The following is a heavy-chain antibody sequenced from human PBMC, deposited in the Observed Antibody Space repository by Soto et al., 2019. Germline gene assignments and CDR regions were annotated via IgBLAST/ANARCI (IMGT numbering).Heavy chain of an antibody. Sequence: EAQLVESGGGFVQPGRSLRISCAGSGFIFDDFAIHWVRQAPGKGLEWVSGISWNSDSIGYADSVKGRFTISRDNAKNALYLQMNSLRVEDTALYYCTKVGGLYDFWSGPLHFDLWGQGTLVTVSS. D-gene: IGHD3-3*01. CDR2: ISWNSDSI. V-gene: IGHV3-9*01. J-gene: IGHJ4*02. CDR3: TKVGGLYDFWSGPLHFDL. CDR1: GFIFDDFA.